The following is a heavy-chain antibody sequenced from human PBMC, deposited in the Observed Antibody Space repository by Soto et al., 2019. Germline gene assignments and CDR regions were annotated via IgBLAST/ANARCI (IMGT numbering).Heavy chain of an antibody. D-gene: IGHD1-1*01. Sequence: GSVRVSCVASGFTFATYAMSWVRQAPGKGLEWVSAISATGISTHYADSVKGRVTISRDNSANTLSLEMSSLTAEDTAVYYCARDKDTSSWTGFDFWGHGTLVTVSS. CDR1: GFTFATYA. CDR2: ISATGIST. J-gene: IGHJ4*01. V-gene: IGHV3-23*01. CDR3: ARDKDTSSWTGFDF.